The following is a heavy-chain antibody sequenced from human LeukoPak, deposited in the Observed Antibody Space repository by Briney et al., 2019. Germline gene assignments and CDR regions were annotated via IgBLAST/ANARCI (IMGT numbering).Heavy chain of an antibody. CDR2: INKDGREE. D-gene: IGHD3-9*01. CDR1: GCTFGTYW. CDR3: VRERRQGLNPVFAFDV. J-gene: IGHJ1*01. V-gene: IGHV3-7*01. Sequence: GSLSLSCAASGCTFGTYWMNWVRQAPGKGLEWVANINKDGREEYYVDSVKWGSSISRETAKKSLSLQMDCLRAADTALSCCVRERRQGLNPVFAFDVWARGALVTVST.